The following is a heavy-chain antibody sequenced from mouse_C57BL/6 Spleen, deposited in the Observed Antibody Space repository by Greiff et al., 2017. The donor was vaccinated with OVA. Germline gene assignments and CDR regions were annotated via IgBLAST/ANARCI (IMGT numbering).Heavy chain of an antibody. Sequence: EVQRVESGGGLVKPGGSLKLSCAASGFTFSSYAMSWVRQTPEKRLEWVATISDGGSYTYYPDNVKGRFTISRDNAKNNLYLQMSHLKSEDTAMYYCAREDDEEGFDYWGQGTTLTVSS. CDR1: GFTFSSYA. CDR2: ISDGGSYT. J-gene: IGHJ2*01. V-gene: IGHV5-4*01. D-gene: IGHD2-12*01. CDR3: AREDDEEGFDY.